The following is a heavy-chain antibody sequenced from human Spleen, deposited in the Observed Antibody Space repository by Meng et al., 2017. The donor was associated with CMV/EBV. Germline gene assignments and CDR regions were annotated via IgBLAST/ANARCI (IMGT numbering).Heavy chain of an antibody. Sequence: SETLSLTCTVSGGSISSSSYYWSWIRQPPGKGLEWIGHIYYSGTTYYNPSLKSRVTISVDTSKNQFSLNLTSVTAADTAVYYCARVVWNDQIYYGMDVWGQGTTVTVSS. J-gene: IGHJ6*02. CDR1: GGSISSSSYY. CDR3: ARVVWNDQIYYGMDV. D-gene: IGHD1-1*01. CDR2: IYYSGTT. V-gene: IGHV4-30-4*08.